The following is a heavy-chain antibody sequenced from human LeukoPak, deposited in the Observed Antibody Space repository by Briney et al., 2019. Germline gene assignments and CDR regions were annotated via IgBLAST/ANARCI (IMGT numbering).Heavy chain of an antibody. Sequence: ASVKVSCKASGYTFTSYGISWVRQAPGQGLEGMGWISAYNGNTNYAQKLQGRVTMTTDTSTSTAYMELRSLRSDDTAVYYCARRYLEKSTVRGVIDYWGQGTLVTVSS. CDR2: ISAYNGNT. J-gene: IGHJ4*02. V-gene: IGHV1-18*01. CDR1: GYTFTSYG. CDR3: ARRYLEKSTVRGVIDY. D-gene: IGHD3-10*01.